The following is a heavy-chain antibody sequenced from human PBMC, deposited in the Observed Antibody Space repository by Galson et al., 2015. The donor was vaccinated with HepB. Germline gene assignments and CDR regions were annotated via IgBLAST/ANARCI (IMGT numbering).Heavy chain of an antibody. J-gene: IGHJ4*02. CDR1: GFTFSSYA. D-gene: IGHD3-3*01. CDR2: ISSNGGST. Sequence: SLRLSCAASGFTFSSYAMHWVRQAPGKGLEYVSAISSNGGSTYHADSVKGRFTISRDNSKNTLYLQMSSLRAEDTAVYYCVKDTNYYDFWSGPGYFDYWGQGTLVTVSS. CDR3: VKDTNYYDFWSGPGYFDY. V-gene: IGHV3-64D*06.